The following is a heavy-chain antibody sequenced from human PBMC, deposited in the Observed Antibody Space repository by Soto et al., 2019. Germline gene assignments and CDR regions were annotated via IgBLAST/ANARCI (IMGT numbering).Heavy chain of an antibody. J-gene: IGHJ4*02. CDR2: IYYSGST. V-gene: IGHV4-59*08. CDR1: GGSISSYY. D-gene: IGHD5-12*01. Sequence: KPSETLSLTCTVSGGSISSYYWSWIRQPPGKGLEWIGYIYYSGSTNYNPSLKSRVTISVDTSKNQFSLKLSSVTAADTAVYYCARLSGYDLIGYYFDYWGQGTLVTVSS. CDR3: ARLSGYDLIGYYFDY.